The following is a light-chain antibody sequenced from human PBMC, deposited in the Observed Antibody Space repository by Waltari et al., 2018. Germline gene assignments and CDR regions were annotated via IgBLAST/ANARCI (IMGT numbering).Light chain of an antibody. CDR3: QSHDSSLRWV. Sequence: QSALTQPPSVSGAPGQRVTISCTGSSSNLRAGSGVPWFQQIPGTAPKVLISGDNIRPSGVPDRFSASKSGTSASLAITGVQPEDEAVYFCQSHDSSLRWVFGGGTKLTVL. V-gene: IGLV1-40*01. CDR1: SSNLRAGSG. J-gene: IGLJ2*01. CDR2: GDN.